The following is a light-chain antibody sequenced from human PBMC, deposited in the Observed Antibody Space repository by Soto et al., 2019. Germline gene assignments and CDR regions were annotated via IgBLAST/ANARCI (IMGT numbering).Light chain of an antibody. Sequence: QSALTQPPSASGSPGQSVTISCTGTTIDVGGYNYVSWYQQHPGKAPRLMIYEVSKRPSGVPDRFSGSKSGNTASLTVSGLQAEDVADYYCTSYAGTNNPYVFGIGTKLTVL. V-gene: IGLV2-8*01. CDR2: EVS. CDR1: TIDVGGYNY. J-gene: IGLJ1*01. CDR3: TSYAGTNNPYV.